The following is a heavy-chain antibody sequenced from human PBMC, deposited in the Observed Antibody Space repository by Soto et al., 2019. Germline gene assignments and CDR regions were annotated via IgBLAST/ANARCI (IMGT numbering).Heavy chain of an antibody. J-gene: IGHJ5*02. Sequence: EGQLVESGGGLVKPGGSLRLSCAASGFAFQTYTMEWLRQPPGKGLEWVSSITISGNYIYYADSVKGRFTISRANGRNSVYLQMNSLRAEDTAVYYCAKVGVLRTNFRGFDLWGQGTLVTVSS. V-gene: IGHV3-21*01. CDR3: AKVGVLRTNFRGFDL. CDR2: ITISGNYI. CDR1: GFAFQTYT. D-gene: IGHD2-8*01.